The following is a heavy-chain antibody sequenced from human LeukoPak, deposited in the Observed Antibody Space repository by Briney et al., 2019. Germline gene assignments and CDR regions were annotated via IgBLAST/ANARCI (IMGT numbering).Heavy chain of an antibody. J-gene: IGHJ5*02. Sequence: SETLSLTCTVSGGSISSSSYYWGWIRQPPGKGLEWIGSIYYSGSTYYNPSLKSRVTISVDTSKNQFSLKLSSVTAADTAVYYCARGAKDYYGSGSYYPNWFDPWGQGTLVTVSS. D-gene: IGHD3-10*01. CDR3: ARGAKDYYGSGSYYPNWFDP. CDR1: GGSISSSSYY. V-gene: IGHV4-39*01. CDR2: IYYSGST.